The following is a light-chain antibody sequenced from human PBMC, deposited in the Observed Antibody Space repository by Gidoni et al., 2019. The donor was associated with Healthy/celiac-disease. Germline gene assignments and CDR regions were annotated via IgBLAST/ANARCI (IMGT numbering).Light chain of an antibody. V-gene: IGLV1-40*01. J-gene: IGLJ1*01. CDR1: SSNVGAGYD. CDR3: QSYDSSLSGWV. Sequence: QSVLTQPPSVSGPPGQRVTIPCTGSSSNVGAGYDVHWYQQLPGTAPKLLIYGNSNRPSGVPDRFSGSKSGTSASLAITGLQAEDEADYYCQSYDSSLSGWVFGTGTKVTVL. CDR2: GNS.